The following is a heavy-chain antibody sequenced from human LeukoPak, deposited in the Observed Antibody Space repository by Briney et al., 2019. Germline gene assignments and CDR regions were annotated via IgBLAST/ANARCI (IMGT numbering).Heavy chain of an antibody. Sequence: PGGTLRLSCAASGFTFNTYGMSWVRQAPGKGLEWVSGISGSGGATYYADSVKGRFTISRDNAKNSLYLQMNSLRPEDTALYYCSTGPRSLIYWGHGTLVTVSS. CDR2: ISGSGGAT. CDR1: GFTFNTYG. CDR3: STGPRSLIY. J-gene: IGHJ4*01. V-gene: IGHV3-23*01.